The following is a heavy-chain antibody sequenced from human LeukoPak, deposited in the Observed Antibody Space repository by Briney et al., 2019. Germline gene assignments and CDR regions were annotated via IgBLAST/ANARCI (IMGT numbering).Heavy chain of an antibody. J-gene: IGHJ4*02. D-gene: IGHD5-18*01. CDR2: ISYDGSNK. CDR1: GFTFSRYA. Sequence: GGSLRLSCAASGFTFSRYAMHWVRQAPGKGLEWVAVISYDGSNKYYADSVKGRFTISRDNSKNTLYLQMDCLRAEDTAVYYCARDPWRGDTAMVYPHYWGQGTLVTVSS. CDR3: ARDPWRGDTAMVYPHY. V-gene: IGHV3-30-3*01.